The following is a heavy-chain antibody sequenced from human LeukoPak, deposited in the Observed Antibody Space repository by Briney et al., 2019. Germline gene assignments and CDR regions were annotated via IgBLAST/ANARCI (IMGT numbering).Heavy chain of an antibody. D-gene: IGHD3-22*01. J-gene: IGHJ4*02. V-gene: IGHV1-18*01. CDR2: ISAYNGNT. CDR3: ERVRIAMTSAGTFDY. CDR1: GYTFTSYG. Sequence: GASVKVSCKASGYTFTSYGISWVRQAPGQRLEWRGWISAYNGNTNYAQKLQGRVTITTDTSTSTTYMELRSLRSDATAVTYCERVRIAMTSAGTFDYWGQGTLVTVSS.